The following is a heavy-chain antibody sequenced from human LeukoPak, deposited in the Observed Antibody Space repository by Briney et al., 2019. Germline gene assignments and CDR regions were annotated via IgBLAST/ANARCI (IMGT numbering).Heavy chain of an antibody. Sequence: SETLSLTCTVSGGSISSYYWSWIRQPPGKGLEWIGYIYYSGSTNYNPSLKSRVTISVDTSKNQFSLKLSSVTAAATAVYYCARASQLLYTSQFDYWGQGTLVTVSS. CDR2: IYYSGST. CDR3: ARASQLLYTSQFDY. CDR1: GGSISSYY. J-gene: IGHJ4*02. V-gene: IGHV4-59*01. D-gene: IGHD2-2*02.